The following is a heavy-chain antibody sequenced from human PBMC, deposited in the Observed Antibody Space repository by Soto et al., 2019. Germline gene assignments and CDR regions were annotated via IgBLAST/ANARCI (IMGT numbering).Heavy chain of an antibody. CDR3: ARGQTYYDFWSGYYTGIYFDY. CDR1: GGSISSGGYY. D-gene: IGHD3-3*01. Sequence: SETLSLTCTVSGGSISSGGYYWSWIRQHPGKGLEWIGYIYYSGSTYYNPSLKSRVTISVDTSKNQFSLKLSSVTAADTAVYYCARGQTYYDFWSGYYTGIYFDYWGQGTLVTVSS. V-gene: IGHV4-31*03. CDR2: IYYSGST. J-gene: IGHJ4*02.